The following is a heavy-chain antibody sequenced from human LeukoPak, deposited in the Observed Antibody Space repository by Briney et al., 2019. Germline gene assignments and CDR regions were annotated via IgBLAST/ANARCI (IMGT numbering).Heavy chain of an antibody. Sequence: PGGSLRLSCAASGFTFSSYAMHWVRQAPGKGLEWVAVVSYDGSNKYYADSVKGRFTISRDNSKNALYLQMNSLRAEDTAVYYCARRLYCSGTTCYTGPDAFDVWGQGTMVTVSS. CDR1: GFTFSSYA. J-gene: IGHJ3*01. V-gene: IGHV3-30-3*01. CDR3: ARRLYCSGTTCYTGPDAFDV. CDR2: VSYDGSNK. D-gene: IGHD2-2*02.